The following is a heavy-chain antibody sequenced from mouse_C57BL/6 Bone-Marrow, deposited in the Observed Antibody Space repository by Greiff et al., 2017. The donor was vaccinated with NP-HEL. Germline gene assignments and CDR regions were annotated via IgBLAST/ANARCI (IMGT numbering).Heavy chain of an antibody. CDR1: GYAFSSYW. CDR3: ARGDYGSPYYYAMDY. V-gene: IGHV1-80*01. CDR2: IYPGDGDT. Sequence: QVQLKQSGAELVKPGASVKISCKASGYAFSSYWMNWVKQRPGKGLEWIGQIYPGDGDTNYNGKFKGKATLTADKSSSTAYMQLSSLTSEDSAVYFCARGDYGSPYYYAMDYWGQGTSVTVSS. D-gene: IGHD1-1*01. J-gene: IGHJ4*01.